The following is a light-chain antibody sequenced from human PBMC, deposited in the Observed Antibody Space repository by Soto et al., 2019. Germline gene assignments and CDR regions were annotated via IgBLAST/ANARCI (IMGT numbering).Light chain of an antibody. J-gene: IGKJ1*01. Sequence: SQSPATLSVTTGEGATLSCRASQSVGINVAWYQQKPGQAPRLLIYGASTRATGSPDRFSASGSATEFTLTISSLQSEDFAVYNCQQYNDWPRTFGQGSKVAIK. CDR3: QQYNDWPRT. CDR1: QSVGIN. V-gene: IGKV3-15*01. CDR2: GAS.